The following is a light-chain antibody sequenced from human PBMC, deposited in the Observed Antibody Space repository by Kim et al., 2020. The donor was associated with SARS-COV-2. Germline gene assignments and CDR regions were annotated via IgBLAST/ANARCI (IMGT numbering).Light chain of an antibody. CDR3: QSYDSSNVV. Sequence: GRAVSSSGAGSGGGIASNYVQWYQQRPGSAPTTVIYEDNQRPSGVPDRFSGSIDSSSNSASLTISGLKTEDEADYYCQSYDSSNVVFGGGTQLTVL. CDR2: EDN. J-gene: IGLJ2*01. V-gene: IGLV6-57*02. CDR1: GGGIASNY.